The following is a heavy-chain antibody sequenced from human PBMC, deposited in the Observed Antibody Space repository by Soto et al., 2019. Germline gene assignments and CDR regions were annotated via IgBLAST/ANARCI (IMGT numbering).Heavy chain of an antibody. CDR3: ARGPEQTASGSSYFEY. Sequence: QEQLLQSGTEVEKPGASVKVSCKTSGYTFTNYDVNWVRQATGQGLEWMGWMNPNSGNTDYAQRFQGRVTLTRNTSISTAYMELSSLRSEDTAVYYCARGPEQTASGSSYFEYWGQGTPVIVSS. V-gene: IGHV1-8*01. CDR2: MNPNSGNT. D-gene: IGHD3-10*01. J-gene: IGHJ4*02. CDR1: GYTFTNYD.